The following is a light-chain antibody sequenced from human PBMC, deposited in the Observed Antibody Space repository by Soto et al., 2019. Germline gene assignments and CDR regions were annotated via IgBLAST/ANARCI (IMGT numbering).Light chain of an antibody. CDR1: SSNIGSNY. Sequence: QSVLTQPPSASGTPGQRVTISCSGSSSNIGSNYVYWYQQLPGAAPKLLIYSHNVRPSGVPDRFSGSTSGTSASLAISGLRSEDEADYHCAAWDDSLSGVVFGGGPKLT. V-gene: IGLV1-47*02. J-gene: IGLJ2*01. CDR2: SHN. CDR3: AAWDDSLSGVV.